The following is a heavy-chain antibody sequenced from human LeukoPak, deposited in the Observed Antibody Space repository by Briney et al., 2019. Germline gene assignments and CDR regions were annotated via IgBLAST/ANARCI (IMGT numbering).Heavy chain of an antibody. CDR2: INPNSGGT. V-gene: IGHV1-2*02. Sequence: GASVKVSCKASGYTFTGYYMHWVRQAPGQGLEWMGWINPNSGGTNYAQKFQGRVTMTRDTSISTAYMELSRLRSDDTAVYYCARDRDCDFWSGYITYYYYYMDVWGKGTTVTVSS. D-gene: IGHD3-3*01. CDR3: ARDRDCDFWSGYITYYYYYMDV. CDR1: GYTFTGYY. J-gene: IGHJ6*03.